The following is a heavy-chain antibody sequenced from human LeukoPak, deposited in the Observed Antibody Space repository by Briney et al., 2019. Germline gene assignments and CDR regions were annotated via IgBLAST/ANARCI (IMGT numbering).Heavy chain of an antibody. CDR1: GYTFTGYY. J-gene: IGHJ5*02. D-gene: IGHD6-19*01. Sequence: GASVKVSCKASGYTFTGYYMDWVRQAPGQGLEWMGWINPNSGGTNYAQKFQGRVTMTRDTSISTAYMELSRLRSDDTAVYYCARVRRIAVAGSTLNWFDPWGQGTLVTVSS. CDR3: ARVRRIAVAGSTLNWFDP. V-gene: IGHV1-2*02. CDR2: INPNSGGT.